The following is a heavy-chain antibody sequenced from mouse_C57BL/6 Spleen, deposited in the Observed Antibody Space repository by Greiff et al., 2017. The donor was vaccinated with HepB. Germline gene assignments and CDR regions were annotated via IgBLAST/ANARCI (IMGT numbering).Heavy chain of an antibody. CDR1: GYTFTDYY. CDR2: IYPGSGNT. D-gene: IGHD5-5*01. V-gene: IGHV1-76*01. CDR3: GRAGTTLDG. J-gene: IGHJ1*03. Sequence: VQLQQSGAELVRPGASVKLSCKASGYTFTDYYINWVKQRPGQGLEWIARIYPGSGNTYYNEKFKGKATLTAEKSSSTAYRQLSSLTSEDSAVYFWGRAGTTLDGWGTGTTVTVAS.